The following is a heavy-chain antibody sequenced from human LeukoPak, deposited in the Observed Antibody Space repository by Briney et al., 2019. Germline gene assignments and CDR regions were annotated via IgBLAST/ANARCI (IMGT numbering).Heavy chain of an antibody. CDR1: GFTFSSYA. CDR2: ISYDGSNK. J-gene: IGHJ4*02. V-gene: IGHV3-30*14. Sequence: GGSLRLSCAASGFTFSSYAMHWVRQAPGKGLEWVAVISYDGSNKYYADSVKGRFTISRDNAENSLYLQMDSLRAEDTAVYYCARGSGSYAETKNWGPGTLVTVSS. CDR3: ARGSGSYAETKN. D-gene: IGHD1-26*01.